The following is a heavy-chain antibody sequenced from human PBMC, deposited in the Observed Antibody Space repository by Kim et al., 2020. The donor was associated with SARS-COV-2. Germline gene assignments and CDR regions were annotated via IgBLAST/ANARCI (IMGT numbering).Heavy chain of an antibody. V-gene: IGHV4-34*01. D-gene: IGHD2-15*01. CDR3: ARGLPSRVVVAAKRWFDP. J-gene: IGHJ5*02. CDR2: INHSGST. CDR1: GGSFSGYY. Sequence: SETLSLTCAVYGGSFSGYYWSWIRQPPGKGLEWIGEINHSGSTNYNPSLKSRVTISVDTSKNQFSLKLSSVTAADTAVYYCARGLPSRVVVAAKRWFDP.